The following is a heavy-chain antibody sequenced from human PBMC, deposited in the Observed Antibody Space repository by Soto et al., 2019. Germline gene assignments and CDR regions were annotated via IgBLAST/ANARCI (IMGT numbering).Heavy chain of an antibody. CDR2: INAGNGNT. D-gene: IGHD1-1*01. J-gene: IGHJ4*02. CDR3: ARKSPGADNPFDY. CDR1: GYTFTSYA. Sequence: GASVKVSCKASGYTFTSYAMHWVRQAPGQRLEWMGWINAGNGNTKYSQRFQGRVSFTRDTSATTAYMELSSLSSEDTAVYYCARKSPGADNPFDYWGQRTLVTVSS. V-gene: IGHV1-3*01.